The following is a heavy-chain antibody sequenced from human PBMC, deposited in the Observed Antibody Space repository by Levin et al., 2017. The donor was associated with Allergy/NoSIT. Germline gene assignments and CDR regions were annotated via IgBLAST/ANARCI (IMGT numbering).Heavy chain of an antibody. CDR1: GFSFSSFV. V-gene: IGHV3-23*01. D-gene: IGHD5-24*01. CDR3: AKQMGAYFDH. J-gene: IGHJ4*02. CDR2: VTGTGRDT. Sequence: LGESLKISCTASGFSFSSFVLSWVRQAPGKGLEWVSTVTGTGRDTKYADSVKDRFTISRDNVGNMIHLEMTSLRVDDTAVYYCAKQMGAYFDHWGQGTRVTVSS.